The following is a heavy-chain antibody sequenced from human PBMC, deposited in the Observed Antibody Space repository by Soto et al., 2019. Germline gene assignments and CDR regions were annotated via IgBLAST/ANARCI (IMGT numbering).Heavy chain of an antibody. D-gene: IGHD6-13*01. CDR2: IYYSGST. CDR1: GGSISSSSYY. CDR3: ARLVWLAAAGPPGGGNWFDP. J-gene: IGHJ5*02. V-gene: IGHV4-39*01. Sequence: SETLSLTCTVSGGSISSSSYYWGWIRQPPGKGLEWIGSIYYSGSTYYNPSLKSRVTISVDTSKNQFSLKLSSVTAAETAVYYCARLVWLAAAGPPGGGNWFDPWGQGTLVTVSS.